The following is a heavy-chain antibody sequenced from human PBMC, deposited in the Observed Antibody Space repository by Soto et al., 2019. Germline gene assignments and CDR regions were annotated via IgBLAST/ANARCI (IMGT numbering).Heavy chain of an antibody. CDR1: GFTFSSYA. CDR2: ISYDGSNK. Sequence: GGSLRLSCAASGFTFSSYAMHWVRQAPGKGMEWVAVISYDGSNKYYADSVKGRFTISRDNSKNTLYLQMNSLRAEDTAVYYCARARGSLDYWGKGTLVTVS. V-gene: IGHV3-30-3*01. J-gene: IGHJ4*02. CDR3: ARARGSLDY. D-gene: IGHD2-15*01.